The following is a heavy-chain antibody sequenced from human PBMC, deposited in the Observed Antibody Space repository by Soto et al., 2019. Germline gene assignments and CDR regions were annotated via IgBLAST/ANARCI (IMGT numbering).Heavy chain of an antibody. D-gene: IGHD3-22*01. V-gene: IGHV3-49*04. CDR2: IRSETYGGTP. CDR1: GFNFGNYA. CDR3: TRYYYASSGYYVY. Sequence: GGSLRLSCTGSGFNFGNYAMSWVRQAPGKGPEWVGFIRSETYGGTPDYAASLRGRFTISRDDSKSIAYLEINSLQTDDTAVYYCTRYYYASSGYYVYWGQGTLVTVSS. J-gene: IGHJ4*02.